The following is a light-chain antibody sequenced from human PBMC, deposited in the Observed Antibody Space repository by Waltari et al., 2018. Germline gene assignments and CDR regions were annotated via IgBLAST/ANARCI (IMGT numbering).Light chain of an antibody. V-gene: IGLV2-14*01. CDR1: PTDAGFYNP. CDR2: DVS. CDR3: NSYAGSSSWV. J-gene: IGLJ3*02. Sequence: QSPLSPPAPGSGSPGQSNPLPCTATPTDAGFYNPVFWSPQHPGKAPKLMVYDVSERPSGVSNRFSGSKSGNTASLTISGLQAEDEADYYCNSYAGSSSWVFGGGTKLTVL.